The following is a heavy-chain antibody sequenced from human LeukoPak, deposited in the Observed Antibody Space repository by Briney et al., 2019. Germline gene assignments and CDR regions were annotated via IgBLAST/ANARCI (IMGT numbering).Heavy chain of an antibody. CDR1: GYTFTGYY. CDR3: ARDKGNGLDAFDI. J-gene: IGHJ3*02. Sequence: ASVKVSCKASGYTFTGYYMHRVRQAPGQGLEWMGRINPNSGGTNYAQKFQGRVTMTRDTSISTAYMELSRLRSDDTAVYYCARDKGNGLDAFDIWGQGTMVTVSS. V-gene: IGHV1-2*06. CDR2: INPNSGGT. D-gene: IGHD2-8*01.